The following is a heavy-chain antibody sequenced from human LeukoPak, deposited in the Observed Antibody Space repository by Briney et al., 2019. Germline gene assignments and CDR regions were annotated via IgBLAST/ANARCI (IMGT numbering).Heavy chain of an antibody. CDR2: MYSSGST. CDR1: GGSISSSGYY. D-gene: IGHD3-10*01. Sequence: PSETLSLTCVVSGGSISSSGYYWGWIRQPPGKGLEWITSMYSSGSTYYNPSLKSRVTISVDTSKNQFSLKLSPVTAADTAVYYCARYYGSGSYDNGDYWGQGTLVTVSS. J-gene: IGHJ4*02. CDR3: ARYYGSGSYDNGDY. V-gene: IGHV4-39*07.